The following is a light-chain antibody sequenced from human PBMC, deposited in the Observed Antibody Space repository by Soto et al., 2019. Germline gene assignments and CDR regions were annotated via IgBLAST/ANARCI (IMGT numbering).Light chain of an antibody. V-gene: IGKV3-20*01. CDR3: QQYGSSGT. J-gene: IGKJ1*01. CDR1: QSVSSY. Sequence: EIVLTQSPSTLTLSPGERATLSCRASQSVSSYLAWYQQKPGQAPRLLIHGASNRATGIPDRLSGSGSGTDFTLTISRLEPEDFSVYYCQQYGSSGTFGQGTKVDIK. CDR2: GAS.